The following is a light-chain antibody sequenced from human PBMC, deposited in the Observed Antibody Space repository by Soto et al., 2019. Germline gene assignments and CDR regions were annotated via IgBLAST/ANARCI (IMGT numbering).Light chain of an antibody. CDR3: SSYTTTATLVV. J-gene: IGLJ2*01. Sequence: QSALTQPASVSGSPGQSITISCTGTSSDIGACNCVSWYQQHPGKAPKLIIYDVDNRASGVSNRFSGSKSDNTASLTISGLQAEDESDFYCSSYTTTATLVVFGGGTKLTVL. V-gene: IGLV2-14*01. CDR2: DVD. CDR1: SSDIGACNC.